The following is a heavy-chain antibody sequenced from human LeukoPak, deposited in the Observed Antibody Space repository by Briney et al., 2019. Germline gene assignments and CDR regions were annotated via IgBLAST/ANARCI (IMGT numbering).Heavy chain of an antibody. CDR2: FDAEDGET. CDR3: ARDRGSLSL. CDR1: GYTLTELS. J-gene: IGHJ4*02. D-gene: IGHD1-26*01. V-gene: IGHV1-24*01. Sequence: ASVTVSCTVSGYTLTELSMHWVRQAPGNGLEWMGGFDAEDGETIYAQKLQGRVTMTEDTSTDTAYMELSSLRSEDTAVYYCARDRGSLSLWGQGTLVTVSS.